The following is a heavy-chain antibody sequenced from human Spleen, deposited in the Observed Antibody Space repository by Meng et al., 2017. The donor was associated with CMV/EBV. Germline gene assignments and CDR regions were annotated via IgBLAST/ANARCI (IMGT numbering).Heavy chain of an antibody. Sequence: ASVKVSCKVSGYTLTEFSMQWVRQAPGKGLEWMGGFDPEDGETIYAQRFQGRVTMTEDTSTDTAYMELSSLRSEDTAVYYCATAVTPGFRNLIFIYGMDVWGQGTTVTVSS. CDR2: FDPEDGET. D-gene: IGHD4-23*01. CDR1: GYTLTEFS. V-gene: IGHV1-24*01. J-gene: IGHJ6*02. CDR3: ATAVTPGFRNLIFIYGMDV.